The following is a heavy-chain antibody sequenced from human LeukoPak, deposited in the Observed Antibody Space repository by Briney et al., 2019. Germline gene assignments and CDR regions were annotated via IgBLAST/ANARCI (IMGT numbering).Heavy chain of an antibody. J-gene: IGHJ4*02. CDR1: GFSFSNAW. Sequence: PGGALILSCAASGFSFSNAWVVWVRQPPGKGLDWVGLIKRKTDGVTVDYAAPGKARCTILRDESKNTLDLLMNSLKTDDTALYYCATGGEEYFDCWGQGTLVTVSS. CDR2: IKRKTDGVTV. CDR3: ATGGEEYFDC. D-gene: IGHD6-6*01. V-gene: IGHV3-15*01.